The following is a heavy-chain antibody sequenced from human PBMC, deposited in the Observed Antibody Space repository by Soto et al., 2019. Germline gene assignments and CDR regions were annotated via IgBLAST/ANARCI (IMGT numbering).Heavy chain of an antibody. CDR3: ATVVPDCTNGVCYNLVPKHNFDWFDP. V-gene: IGHV1-24*01. D-gene: IGHD2-8*01. CDR2: FDPEDGET. CDR1: GYTLTELS. Sequence: ASVKVSCKVSGYTLTELSMHWVRQAPGKGLEWMGGFDPEDGETIYAQKFQGRVTMTEDTSTDTAYMELSSLRSEDTAVYYCATVVPDCTNGVCYNLVPKHNFDWFDPCGQGTLVTVSS. J-gene: IGHJ5*02.